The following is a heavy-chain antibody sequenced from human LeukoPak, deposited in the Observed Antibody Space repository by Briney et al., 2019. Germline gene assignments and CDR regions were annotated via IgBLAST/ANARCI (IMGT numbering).Heavy chain of an antibody. D-gene: IGHD2/OR15-2a*01. J-gene: IGHJ6*03. V-gene: IGHV4-39*01. CDR2: IYDSGNE. CDR3: ARQISDYYYYYMDV. CDR1: GGSISTSAFY. Sequence: SETLSLTCTVSGGSISTSAFYWGWIRQPPGKGLEWIGSIYDSGNEFYNPSLKSRVTISADTSKNQFSLKLNSVTAADTAMYYCARQISDYYYYYMDVWGEGITGTVSS.